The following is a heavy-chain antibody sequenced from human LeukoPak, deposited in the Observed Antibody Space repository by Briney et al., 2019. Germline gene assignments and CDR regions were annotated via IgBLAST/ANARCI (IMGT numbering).Heavy chain of an antibody. CDR1: GFTVSSNY. V-gene: IGHV3-53*05. Sequence: AGGSLRLSCAASGFTVSSNYMSWVRQAPGKGLEWVSVIYSGVSTYYADSVKGRFTISRDNSKNTLYLQMNSLRAEDTAVYYCAKDLSPLVWFVSGSDAFDIWGQGTMVTVSS. D-gene: IGHD3-10*01. J-gene: IGHJ3*02. CDR3: AKDLSPLVWFVSGSDAFDI. CDR2: IYSGVST.